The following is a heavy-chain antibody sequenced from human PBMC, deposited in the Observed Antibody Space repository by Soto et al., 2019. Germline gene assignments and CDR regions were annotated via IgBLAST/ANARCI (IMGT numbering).Heavy chain of an antibody. D-gene: IGHD1-1*01. CDR3: AKLRGGNWNQLYFAY. CDR1: GFTFSCCA. J-gene: IGHJ4*02. CDR2: ITNSGSNT. Sequence: GGSLRLSCAASGFTFSCCAMTWVRRAPGKGLEWVSVITNSGSNTYYIDSVKGRFSISRDNSKNTLYLQMSGLRAEDTAIYYCAKLRGGNWNQLYFAYWGQGTLVTVSS. V-gene: IGHV3-23*01.